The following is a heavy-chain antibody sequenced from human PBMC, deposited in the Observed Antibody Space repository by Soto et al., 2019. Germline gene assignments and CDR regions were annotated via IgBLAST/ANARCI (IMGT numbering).Heavy chain of an antibody. J-gene: IGHJ3*01. CDR3: AKGSSSGWSYAFDV. CDR1: GFTFSTYG. Sequence: QVQVVESGGGVVQPGGSLRVSCAASGFTFSTYGMHWVRQAPGKGLEWVAAISHDRTREYYAESVKGRFTISRDNSNNTLYLQMNSVRVEDTGLFYGAKGSSSGWSYAFDVWGQGTMVTVSS. V-gene: IGHV3-30*18. D-gene: IGHD6-19*01. CDR2: ISHDRTRE.